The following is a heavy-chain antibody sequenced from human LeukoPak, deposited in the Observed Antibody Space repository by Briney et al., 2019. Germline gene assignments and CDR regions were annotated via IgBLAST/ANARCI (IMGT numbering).Heavy chain of an antibody. CDR3: ASRGHVGSGTYSPYDY. V-gene: IGHV1-69*06. J-gene: IGHJ4*02. Sequence: SVKVSCKASGGTFSSYAISWVRQAPGQGLEWMGGIIPIFGTANYAQKFRGRVTITADKSTRTAYMELSSLRSEDTAVYYCASRGHVGSGTYSPYDYWGQGTLVTVSS. CDR1: GGTFSSYA. D-gene: IGHD3-10*01. CDR2: IIPIFGTA.